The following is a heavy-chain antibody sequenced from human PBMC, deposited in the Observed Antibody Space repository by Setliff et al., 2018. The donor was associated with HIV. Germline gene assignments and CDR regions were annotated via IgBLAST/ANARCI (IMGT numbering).Heavy chain of an antibody. Sequence: SETLSLTCTVSGGSINSYYWSWIRQPAGKGLEWIGRIYSSGSTNYNPSLKSRVTMSVDTSKNQISLKLKSVTAADTAVYFCARHVYSSGWGYVYHLDSWGQGTLVTVSS. V-gene: IGHV4-4*07. J-gene: IGHJ4*02. CDR3: ARHVYSSGWGYVYHLDS. CDR1: GGSINSYY. CDR2: IYSSGST. D-gene: IGHD6-19*01.